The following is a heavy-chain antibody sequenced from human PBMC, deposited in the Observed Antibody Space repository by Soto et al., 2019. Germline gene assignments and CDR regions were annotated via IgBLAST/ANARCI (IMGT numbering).Heavy chain of an antibody. CDR1: GYTFTSYY. CDR2: INPSGGST. V-gene: IGHV1-46*03. Sequence: ASVKLSCKASGYTFTSYYMHLVRQAPGKGLEWMGIINPSGGSTSYAQKFQGRVIMTRDTSTSTVYMELSSLRSEDTAVYYCATQGFCTNGVCYDFDNWGQGTLVTVSS. CDR3: ATQGFCTNGVCYDFDN. D-gene: IGHD2-8*01. J-gene: IGHJ4*02.